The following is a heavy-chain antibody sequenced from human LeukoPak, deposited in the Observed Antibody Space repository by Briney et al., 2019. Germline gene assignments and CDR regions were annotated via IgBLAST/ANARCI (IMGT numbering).Heavy chain of an antibody. Sequence: SETLSLTCTVSGGSISSGGYYWSWIRQHPGKGLEWIGYIYYSGSTYYNPSLKSRVTISVDTSKNQFSLKLSSVTAADTAVYYCARGPYSSSLCFDPWGQGTLVTVSS. J-gene: IGHJ5*02. D-gene: IGHD6-13*01. CDR1: GGSISSGGYY. V-gene: IGHV4-31*03. CDR2: IYYSGST. CDR3: ARGPYSSSLCFDP.